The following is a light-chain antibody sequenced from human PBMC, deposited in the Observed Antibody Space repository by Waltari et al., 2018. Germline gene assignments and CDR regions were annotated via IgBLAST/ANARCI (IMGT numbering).Light chain of an antibody. J-gene: IGLJ3*02. V-gene: IGLV2-23*01. CDR1: SSAVGSYNI. CDR2: EDK. Sequence: QSALTQTAPVSGSPGHSITLSSPGTSSAVGSYNIVFWYQQHPDEAPKLMIYEDKKRPSGVSNRFSGSKSGNTASLTISGLQAEDEADYYCCSYAGSAIWVFGGGTKLTVL. CDR3: CSYAGSAIWV.